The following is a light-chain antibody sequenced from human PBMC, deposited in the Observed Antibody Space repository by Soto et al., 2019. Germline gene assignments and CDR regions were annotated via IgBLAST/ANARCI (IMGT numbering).Light chain of an antibody. CDR1: QGISNY. CDR2: KAS. Sequence: DIQMTQSPSSLSASVGDRVTITCRESQGISNYLAWYQQKPGKAPKLLIYKASNLESGVPSRLSGSGSGTDFTLTISGLQPEDFATYYCQQSYSTPPWTFGQGTKVDIK. CDR3: QQSYSTPPWT. J-gene: IGKJ1*01. V-gene: IGKV1-39*01.